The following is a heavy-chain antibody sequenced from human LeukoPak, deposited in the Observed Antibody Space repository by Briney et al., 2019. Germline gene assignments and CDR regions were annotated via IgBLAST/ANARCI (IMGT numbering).Heavy chain of an antibody. CDR1: GGSISSYY. D-gene: IGHD2-15*01. CDR2: TYYSGST. J-gene: IGHJ3*02. CDR3: ARHGLGYCSGGSCYLDAFDI. V-gene: IGHV4-59*08. Sequence: SETLSLTCTVSGGSISSYYWSWIRQPPGKGLEWIGYTYYSGSTNYNPSLKSRVTISVDTSKNQFSLKLSSVTAADTAVYYCARHGLGYCSGGSCYLDAFDIWGQGTMVTVSS.